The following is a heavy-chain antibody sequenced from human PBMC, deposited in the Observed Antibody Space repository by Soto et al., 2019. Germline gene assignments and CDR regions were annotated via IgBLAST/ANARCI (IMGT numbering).Heavy chain of an antibody. CDR2: ISHSGST. J-gene: IGHJ3*02. Sequence: SETLSLTCAVSGGSFSAYHWTWIRQTPGRGLEWIGEISHSGSTNYKPSLKSRVTISADPSKKQFSLNLTSMTAADSGVYYCARGECSSNYCFTRWALDIWGQGTVVTVSS. CDR3: ARGECSSNYCFTRWALDI. V-gene: IGHV4-34*01. D-gene: IGHD2-2*01. CDR1: GGSFSAYH.